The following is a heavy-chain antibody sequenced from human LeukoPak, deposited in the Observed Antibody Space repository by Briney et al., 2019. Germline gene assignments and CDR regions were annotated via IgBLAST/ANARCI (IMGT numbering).Heavy chain of an antibody. V-gene: IGHV3-20*04. CDR3: TRAPITSPFYFDY. J-gene: IGHJ4*02. D-gene: IGHD2-2*01. Sequence: PGGSLRLSCTASGFAFDEHGMSWVRQVPGKGLEWVSGINWSGGSTGYADPLRGRFTISRDNAKNSLYLQMDSLRAEDTALYYCTRAPITSPFYFDYWGQGTLVTVSS. CDR1: GFAFDEHG. CDR2: INWSGGST.